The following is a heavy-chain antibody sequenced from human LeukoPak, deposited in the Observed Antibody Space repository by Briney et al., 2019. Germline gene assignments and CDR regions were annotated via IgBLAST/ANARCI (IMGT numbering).Heavy chain of an antibody. V-gene: IGHV4-59*01. CDR2: IYYSGST. D-gene: IGHD3-22*01. J-gene: IGHJ4*02. Sequence: SETLSLTCTVSAGSISSYYWSWIRQPPGKGLEWIGYIYYSGSTNYNPSLKSRVTISVDTSKNQFSLKLSSVTAADTAVYYCARGGPLADSSGYWGYWGQGTLVTVSS. CDR3: ARGGPLADSSGYWGY. CDR1: AGSISSYY.